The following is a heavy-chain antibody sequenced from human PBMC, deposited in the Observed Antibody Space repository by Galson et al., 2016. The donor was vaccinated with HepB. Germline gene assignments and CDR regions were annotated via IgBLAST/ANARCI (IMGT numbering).Heavy chain of an antibody. Sequence: SLRLSCAASGFIFSNYAMHWVRQAPGKGLEWVSYISRTGETFYYADSVKGRFTISRDNAKNLLYLQMNSLRDEDTAVYYCARDRRHNYAFFDSWGQGTPITVSS. V-gene: IGHV3-48*02. CDR1: GFIFSNYA. J-gene: IGHJ4*02. CDR3: ARDRRHNYAFFDS. D-gene: IGHD3-16*01. CDR2: ISRTGETF.